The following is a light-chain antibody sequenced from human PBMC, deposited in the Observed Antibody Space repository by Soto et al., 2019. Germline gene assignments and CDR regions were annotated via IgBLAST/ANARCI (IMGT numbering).Light chain of an antibody. V-gene: IGLV2-14*03. Sequence: QSALTQPASVSGSPGQSITLSCTGTSSDVGGYNYVSWYQQHPGKAPKLMIYDVSNRASGVSNRFSGSKSGNTASLTISGLQAEDEADYYCSSYTSSSTGVFGGGTKLTVL. CDR3: SSYTSSSTGV. CDR1: SSDVGGYNY. CDR2: DVS. J-gene: IGLJ3*02.